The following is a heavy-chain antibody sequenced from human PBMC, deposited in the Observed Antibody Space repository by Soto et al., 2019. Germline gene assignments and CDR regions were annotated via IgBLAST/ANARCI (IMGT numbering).Heavy chain of an antibody. J-gene: IGHJ4*02. Sequence: ESLKISCKGSGFSFTSYWIAWVRQMPGNGLEWMGIIYPDDSDIRYSPSFQGQVTFSADKSIDTAYLQWSSLKASDTAMYYCARQLLGSGSFYFDYWGQGTQVTVSS. CDR3: ARQLLGSGSFYFDY. CDR2: IYPDDSDI. CDR1: GFSFTSYW. V-gene: IGHV5-51*01. D-gene: IGHD3-10*01.